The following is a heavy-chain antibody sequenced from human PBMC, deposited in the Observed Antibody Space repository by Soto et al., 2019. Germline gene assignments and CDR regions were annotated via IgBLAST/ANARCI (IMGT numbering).Heavy chain of an antibody. CDR2: IYWDDDK. J-gene: IGHJ4*02. CDR3: AHRPGGIAARHFAY. CDR1: GFSLSTTGVG. V-gene: IGHV2-5*02. Sequence: SGPTLVNPTQTLTLTCTFSGFSLSTTGVGVGWIRQPPGKALEWLALIYWDDDKRYSPSLKNRVTITKDTSKNQVVLTMTNMDPVDTATYYCAHRPGGIAARHFAYWGQGTLVTVSS. D-gene: IGHD6-6*01.